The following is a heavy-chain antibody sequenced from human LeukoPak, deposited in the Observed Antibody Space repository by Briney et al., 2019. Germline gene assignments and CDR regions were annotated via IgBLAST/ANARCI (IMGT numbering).Heavy chain of an antibody. D-gene: IGHD1-26*01. CDR1: GGSFSGYY. Sequence: SETLSLTCAVYGGSFSGYYWSWIRQPPGKGLEWIGEINHSGSTNYNPSLKSRVTISVDTSKNQFSLKLSSVTAADTAVYYCARLNRGATFYYDYYMDVWGKGATVTVSS. J-gene: IGHJ6*03. CDR3: ARLNRGATFYYDYYMDV. V-gene: IGHV4-34*01. CDR2: INHSGST.